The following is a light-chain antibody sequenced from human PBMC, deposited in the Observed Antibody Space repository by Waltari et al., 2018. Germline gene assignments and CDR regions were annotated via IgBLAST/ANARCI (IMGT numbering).Light chain of an antibody. CDR1: SSNIGAGYD. Sequence: QSVLTHPPSVSGAPGQRVNTPCTGTSSNIGAGYDVNWYQQLPGKVPKLLIYGNSNRPSGVPDRISGSKSGTSASLAITGLQAEDEADYYCQSYDSSLGGSVFGGGTKLTVL. J-gene: IGLJ2*01. CDR2: GNS. V-gene: IGLV1-40*01. CDR3: QSYDSSLGGSV.